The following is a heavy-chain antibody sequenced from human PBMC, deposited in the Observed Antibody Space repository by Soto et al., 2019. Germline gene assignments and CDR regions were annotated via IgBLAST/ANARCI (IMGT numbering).Heavy chain of an antibody. D-gene: IGHD3-22*01. CDR1: GFTFSSYA. V-gene: IGHV3-30-3*01. CDR2: ISYDGSNK. Sequence: PGGSLRLSCAASGFTFSSYAMHWVRQAPGKGLEWVAVISYDGSNKYYADSVKGRFTISRDNSKNTLYLQMNSLRAEDTAVYYCARDKDYYDSSGSYYYYYYGMDVWGQGTTVTVSS. CDR3: ARDKDYYDSSGSYYYYYYGMDV. J-gene: IGHJ6*02.